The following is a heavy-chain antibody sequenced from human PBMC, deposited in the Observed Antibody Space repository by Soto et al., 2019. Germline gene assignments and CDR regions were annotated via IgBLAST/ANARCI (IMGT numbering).Heavy chain of an antibody. J-gene: IGHJ6*02. CDR3: ARDIVVVPAAPGARSRDYYYYGMDV. CDR2: IYTSGST. D-gene: IGHD2-2*01. CDR1: GGSISSYY. V-gene: IGHV4-4*07. Sequence: KPSETLSLTCTVSGGSISSYYWSWIRQPAGKGLEWIGRIYTSGSTNYNPSLKSRVTMSVDTSKNQFSLKLSSVTAADTAVYYCARDIVVVPAAPGARSRDYYYYGMDVWGQGTTVTVSS.